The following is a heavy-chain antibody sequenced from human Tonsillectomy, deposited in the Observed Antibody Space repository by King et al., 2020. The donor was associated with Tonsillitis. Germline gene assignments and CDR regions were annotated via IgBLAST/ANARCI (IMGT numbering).Heavy chain of an antibody. CDR1: GYTLTELS. J-gene: IGHJ5*02. D-gene: IGHD3-10*01. CDR3: ATGGARAYYYDSGSYYPYNWFDP. Sequence: VQLVQSGAEVKKPGASVKVSCKVSGYTLTELSMHWVRQAPGKGLEWMGGFNPEDGETIYAQKFQGRVTMTEDTSTDTAYMELSSLRSEDTAVYYCATGGARAYYYDSGSYYPYNWFDPWGQGTLVTVSS. V-gene: IGHV1-24*01. CDR2: FNPEDGET.